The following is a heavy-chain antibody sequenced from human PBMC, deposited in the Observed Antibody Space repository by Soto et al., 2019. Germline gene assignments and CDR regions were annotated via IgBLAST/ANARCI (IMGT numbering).Heavy chain of an antibody. Sequence: ASETLSLTCTVSGGSIISSSYYWGWLRKPPGKGLEWIGSIYYSGSTYYNPSLKSRVTISVDTSKNQFSLKLSSVTAADTAVYYCARLHYDFWSGYSNYYYYMDVWGKGTTVTVSS. CDR1: GGSIISSSYY. D-gene: IGHD3-3*01. CDR3: ARLHYDFWSGYSNYYYYMDV. CDR2: IYYSGST. V-gene: IGHV4-39*01. J-gene: IGHJ6*03.